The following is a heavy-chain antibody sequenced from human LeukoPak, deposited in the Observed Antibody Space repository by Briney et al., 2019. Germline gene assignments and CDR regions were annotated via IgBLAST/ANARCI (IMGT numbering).Heavy chain of an antibody. J-gene: IGHJ6*03. CDR3: ARVQFATPYYYMDV. Sequence: SVKVSCKASGGTFSSYTISWVRQAPGQGLEWMGRIIPILGIANYAQKFQGRATITADKSTSTAYMELSSLRSEDTAVYYCARVQFATPYYYMDVWGKGTTVAVSS. D-gene: IGHD5-24*01. CDR2: IIPILGIA. CDR1: GGTFSSYT. V-gene: IGHV1-69*02.